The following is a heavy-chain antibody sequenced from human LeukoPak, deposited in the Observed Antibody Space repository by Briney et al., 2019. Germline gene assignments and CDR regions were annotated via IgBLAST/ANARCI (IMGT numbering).Heavy chain of an antibody. D-gene: IGHD6-19*01. CDR1: GFTVSSNY. V-gene: IGHV3-66*01. CDR3: AKDSSSGWSYYFDY. CDR2: IYSGGST. J-gene: IGHJ4*02. Sequence: GGSLRLSCAASGFTVSSNYMSWVRQAPGKGLEWVSVIYSGGSTYYADSVKGRFTISRDNSKNTLYLQMNSLRAEDTAVYYCAKDSSSGWSYYFDYWGQGTLVTVSS.